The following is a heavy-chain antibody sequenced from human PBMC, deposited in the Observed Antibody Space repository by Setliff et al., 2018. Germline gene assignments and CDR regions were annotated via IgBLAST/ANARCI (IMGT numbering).Heavy chain of an antibody. V-gene: IGHV4-34*01. CDR2: INHSGST. Sequence: TLSLTCAVYGGSFSGYYWSWIRQPPGKGLEWIGEINHSGSTNYNPSLKSRVTISVDTSKNQFSLKLNSVTAADTAVYYCARMSGFFYIDVWGNGTTVTVSS. D-gene: IGHD3-3*01. CDR1: GGSFSGYY. J-gene: IGHJ6*03. CDR3: ARMSGFFYIDV.